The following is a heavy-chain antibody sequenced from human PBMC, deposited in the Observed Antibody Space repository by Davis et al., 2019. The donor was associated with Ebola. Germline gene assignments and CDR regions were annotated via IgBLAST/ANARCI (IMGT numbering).Heavy chain of an antibody. CDR2: FYRDGRT. D-gene: IGHD6-19*01. J-gene: IGHJ3*01. V-gene: IGHV3-53*01. CDR3: AKDTSNVWFDV. Sequence: GESLKISCAASGFSVSDKYMSWVRQAPGKGPEWVSVFYRDGRTYYADSVKGRFTISRDNSKNTLYLQMNSLRAEDTAVYYCAKDTSNVWFDVWGQGTMVTVSS. CDR1: GFSVSDKY.